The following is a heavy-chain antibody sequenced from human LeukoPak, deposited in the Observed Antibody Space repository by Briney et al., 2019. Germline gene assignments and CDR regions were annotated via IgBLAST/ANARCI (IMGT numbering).Heavy chain of an antibody. CDR1: GFTFSSYW. D-gene: IGHD6-19*01. CDR3: ARDQGSSGWYDYYFDY. J-gene: IGHJ4*02. V-gene: IGHV3-7*01. CDR2: IKQDGSEK. Sequence: PGGSLRLSCAASGFTFSSYWMSWVRQAPGKGLEWVANIKQDGSEKYYVDSVKGRFTISRDNAKNSLYLQMNSLRAEDTAVYYCARDQGSSGWYDYYFDYWGQGTLVTVSS.